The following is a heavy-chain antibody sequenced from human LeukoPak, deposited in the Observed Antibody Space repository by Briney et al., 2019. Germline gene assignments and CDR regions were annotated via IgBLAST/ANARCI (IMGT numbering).Heavy chain of an antibody. J-gene: IGHJ4*02. CDR2: IYYSGST. CDR3: ARTGSTVTMLYPFDH. D-gene: IGHD4-17*01. V-gene: IGHV4-59*01. CDR1: GGSIRSYY. Sequence: SETLSLTCTVSGGSIRSYYWSWIRQPPGKGLEWIGYIYYSGSTNYNPSLRSRVSISVDTSKNQFSLKLSSVTAADTAVYYCARTGSTVTMLYPFDHWGQGTLVTVSS.